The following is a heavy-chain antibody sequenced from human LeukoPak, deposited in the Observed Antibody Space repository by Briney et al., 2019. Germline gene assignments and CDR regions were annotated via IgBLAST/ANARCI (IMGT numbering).Heavy chain of an antibody. CDR1: GFTVSSNY. CDR2: IYSGGST. D-gene: IGHD1-26*01. Sequence: GGSLRLSCAASGFTVSSNYMSWVRQAPGKGLEWVSVIYSGGSTYYADSVKGRFTISRDNSKNTLYLQMNSLRAEDTAVYYCARDYLGENAFDIWGQGTMVTVSS. V-gene: IGHV3-66*01. J-gene: IGHJ3*02. CDR3: ARDYLGENAFDI.